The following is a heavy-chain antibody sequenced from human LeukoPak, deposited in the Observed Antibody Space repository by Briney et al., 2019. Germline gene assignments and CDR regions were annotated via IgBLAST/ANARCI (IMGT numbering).Heavy chain of an antibody. D-gene: IGHD1-26*01. CDR1: GGSMNPYY. Sequence: SETLSLTCSVSGGSMNPYYFYWIRQPPGKGLEWIGYIYHSGGTNYNPSLKSRVTMSLDTSKNQVSLKLNSVTAADTAVYYCARHSGSYLYYFDFWGQGALVTVSS. V-gene: IGHV4-59*01. CDR2: IYHSGGT. J-gene: IGHJ4*02. CDR3: ARHSGSYLYYFDF.